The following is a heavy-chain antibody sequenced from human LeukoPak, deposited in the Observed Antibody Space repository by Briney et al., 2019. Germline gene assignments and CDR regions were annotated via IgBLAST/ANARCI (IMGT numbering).Heavy chain of an antibody. Sequence: SVKVSCKASGGTFSSYAISWVRQAPGQGLEWMGGIIPIFGTANYAQKFQGRVTIIADESTSTAYMELSSLRSEDTAVYYCARDERIMVRGVITDGWFDLWGQGTLVTVSS. CDR2: IIPIFGTA. D-gene: IGHD3-10*01. CDR1: GGTFSSYA. J-gene: IGHJ5*02. V-gene: IGHV1-69*13. CDR3: ARDERIMVRGVITDGWFDL.